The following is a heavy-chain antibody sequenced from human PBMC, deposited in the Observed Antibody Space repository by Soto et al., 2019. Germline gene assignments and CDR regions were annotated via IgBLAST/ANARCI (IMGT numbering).Heavy chain of an antibody. CDR2: IYSGGST. J-gene: IGHJ4*02. CDR1: GFTVSSNY. CDR3: AREGPSSEYFDY. Sequence: EVQLVESGGGLVQPGGSLRLSCAASGFTVSSNYMSWVRQAPGKGLEWVSVIYSGGSTYYADSVKGRFTISRDNSKNTLYRQMNSMRAEDTAVYYCAREGPSSEYFDYWGQGTLVTVSS. V-gene: IGHV3-66*01.